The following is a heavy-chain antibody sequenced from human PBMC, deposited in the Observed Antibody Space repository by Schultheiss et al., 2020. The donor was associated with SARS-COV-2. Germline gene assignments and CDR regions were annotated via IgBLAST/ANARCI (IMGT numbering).Heavy chain of an antibody. CDR3: AREYGGYYGSGRFYFDY. D-gene: IGHD3-10*01. J-gene: IGHJ4*02. CDR2: ISGSGGST. V-gene: IGHV3-23*01. Sequence: GESLKISCAASGFTFDDYAMHWVRQAPGKGLEWVSAISGSGGSTYYADSVKGRFTISRDNSKNTLYLQMNSLRDEDTAVYYCAREYGGYYGSGRFYFDYWGQGTLVTVSS. CDR1: GFTFDDYA.